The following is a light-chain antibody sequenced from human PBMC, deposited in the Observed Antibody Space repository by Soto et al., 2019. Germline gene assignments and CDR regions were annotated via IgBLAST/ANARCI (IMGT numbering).Light chain of an antibody. CDR2: DAS. Sequence: DIQMTQSPSTLSASVGDRVTITCRASQSISPWLAWYQQKPGKAPNLLIYDASSLESGVPSRFSGSGSGTEFTLTISSLQPDDCAIYYCQQYNSNPLTFGGGTKVEIK. J-gene: IGKJ4*01. V-gene: IGKV1-5*01. CDR3: QQYNSNPLT. CDR1: QSISPW.